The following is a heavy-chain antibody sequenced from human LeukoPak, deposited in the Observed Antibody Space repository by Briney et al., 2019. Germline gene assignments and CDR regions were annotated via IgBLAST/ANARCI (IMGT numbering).Heavy chain of an antibody. D-gene: IGHD2-2*01. CDR2: IDPSDSYT. V-gene: IGHV5-10-1*01. CDR3: ARHMAGYCSTTSCSNFDY. CDR1: GYSFTSYW. J-gene: IGHJ4*02. Sequence: GESLKISCKGSGYSFTSYWISWVRQMPGKGLEWMGRIDPSDSYTNYSPSFQGHVTISADKSINTAYLQWSSLEASDTAVYYCARHMAGYCSTTSCSNFDYWGQGSLVTVSS.